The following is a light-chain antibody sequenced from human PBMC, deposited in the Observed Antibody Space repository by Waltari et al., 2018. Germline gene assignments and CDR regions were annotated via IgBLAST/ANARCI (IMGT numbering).Light chain of an antibody. CDR3: QQRSNWPSYA. J-gene: IGKJ2*01. CDR1: QSLNNY. V-gene: IGKV3-11*01. Sequence: VLTPPPATLSSFPAERATLSCRASQSLNNYVAWYQQKPGQAPRLLIFDSSTRPPGIPARFSGSGSGTDFTLTISSLEPEDFAVYYCQQRSNWPSYAFGPGTKLEIK. CDR2: DSS.